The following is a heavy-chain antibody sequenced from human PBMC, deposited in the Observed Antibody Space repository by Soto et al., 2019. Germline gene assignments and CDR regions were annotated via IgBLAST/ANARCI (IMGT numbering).Heavy chain of an antibody. D-gene: IGHD2-21*02. CDR3: ARDSSLAYCGGDCYSDGGY. Sequence: GGSLRLSCAASGFIFSRFWMSWVRQAPGKGLEWVAVISYDGSNKHYADSVKGRFTISRDNSKNTLYLQMNSLRAEDTAVYYCARDSSLAYCGGDCYSDGGYWGQGTLVTVSS. V-gene: IGHV3-30-3*01. CDR2: ISYDGSNK. CDR1: GFIFSRFW. J-gene: IGHJ4*02.